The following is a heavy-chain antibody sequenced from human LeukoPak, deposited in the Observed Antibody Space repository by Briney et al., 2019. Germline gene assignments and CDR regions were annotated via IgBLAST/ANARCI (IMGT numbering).Heavy chain of an antibody. CDR1: GGSISSYY. V-gene: IGHV4-59*08. J-gene: IGHJ4*02. CDR2: IYYSGST. CDR3: VTSEGPYYFDY. Sequence: SETLSLTCTVSGGSISSYYWSWIRQPPGKGLEWIGYIYYSGSTNYNPSLKSRVTISVDTSKNQFSLKLSSVTAADTAVYYCVTSEGPYYFDYWGQGTLVTVSS.